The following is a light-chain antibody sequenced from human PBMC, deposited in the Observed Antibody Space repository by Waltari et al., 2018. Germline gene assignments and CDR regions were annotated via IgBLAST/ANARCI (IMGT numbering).Light chain of an antibody. CDR1: HDISNY. CDR2: DAS. CDR3: QQYNDWST. Sequence: DIQMTQSPSSLSASVGDRVTITCQASHDISNYLNWYQQKPGKAPKLLIYDASNLETGVPSRFSGSGSGTEFTLTISSLQPDDFATYYCQQYNDWSTFGQGTKLEI. J-gene: IGKJ2*01. V-gene: IGKV1-33*01.